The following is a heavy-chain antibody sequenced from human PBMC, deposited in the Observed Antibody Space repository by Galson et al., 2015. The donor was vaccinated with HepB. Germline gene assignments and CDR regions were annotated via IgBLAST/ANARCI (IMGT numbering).Heavy chain of an antibody. D-gene: IGHD7-27*01. J-gene: IGHJ4*02. CDR2: MSPNSGNT. CDR3: ASNAPRTGDFDH. Sequence: SVKVSCKASGYTFTSYDIHWVRQATGQGLEWMGWMSPNSGNTGYAQKFQGRVTMTRDTSISTAYMELNSLRSEDTAVYYCASNAPRTGDFDHWGQGTLVTVSS. CDR1: GYTFTSYD. V-gene: IGHV1-8*01.